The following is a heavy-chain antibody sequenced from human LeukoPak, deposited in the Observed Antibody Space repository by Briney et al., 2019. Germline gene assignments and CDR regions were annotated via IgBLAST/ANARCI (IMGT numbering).Heavy chain of an antibody. V-gene: IGHV3-23*01. CDR1: GFTFSSYA. D-gene: IGHD3-22*01. CDR3: AKDSTPTYYDSSGYYDP. J-gene: IGHJ5*02. CDR2: ISGSGSST. Sequence: GGSLRLSCAASGFTFSSYAMSWVRQAPGKGLEWVSAISGSGSSTYYADSVKGRFTISRDNSKNTLYLQMNSLRAEDTAVYYCAKDSTPTYYDSSGYYDPWGQGTLVTVSS.